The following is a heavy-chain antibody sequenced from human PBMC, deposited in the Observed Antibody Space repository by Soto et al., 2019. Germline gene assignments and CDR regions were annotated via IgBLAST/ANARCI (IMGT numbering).Heavy chain of an antibody. CDR3: AKDQKRYCSGGSRYSIGYYFDY. Sequence: EVQLLESGGGLVQPGGSLRLSCAASGFTFSSYAMSWVRQAPGKGLEWVSAISGSGGSTYYADSVKGRFTISRDNSKNTLYLQMNSLRAEDTAVYYCAKDQKRYCSGGSRYSIGYYFDYWGQGTLVTVSS. V-gene: IGHV3-23*01. CDR2: ISGSGGST. CDR1: GFTFSSYA. D-gene: IGHD2-15*01. J-gene: IGHJ4*02.